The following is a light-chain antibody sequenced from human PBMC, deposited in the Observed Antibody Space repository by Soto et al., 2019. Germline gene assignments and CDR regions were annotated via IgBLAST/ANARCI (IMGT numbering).Light chain of an antibody. Sequence: SYELTQPPSVSVAAGQTARITCEENTIGSKSVHWYQQKPGQAPVLVVFDDSDRPSGIPDRFSGSNSRNTATLTINSVEAGDEADYYCQVWDNDSYHFVFGSGTKV. J-gene: IGLJ1*01. V-gene: IGLV3-21*02. CDR3: QVWDNDSYHFV. CDR1: TIGSKS. CDR2: DDS.